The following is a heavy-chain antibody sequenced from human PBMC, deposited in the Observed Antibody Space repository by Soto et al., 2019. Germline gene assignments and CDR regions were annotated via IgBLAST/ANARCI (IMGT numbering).Heavy chain of an antibody. Sequence: VQLQESGPGLVKPSQTLSLTCTVSGGSISSADYYWSWIRQPPGKGLEWIGYIYYSGATYYNPSLQSRLTMSIDTSKSQFPLGLTSVTAADTAVYYCARDDKGYGDVDCWGQGALVTVSP. J-gene: IGHJ4*02. D-gene: IGHD4-17*01. CDR2: IYYSGAT. V-gene: IGHV4-30-4*01. CDR1: GGSISSADYY. CDR3: ARDDKGYGDVDC.